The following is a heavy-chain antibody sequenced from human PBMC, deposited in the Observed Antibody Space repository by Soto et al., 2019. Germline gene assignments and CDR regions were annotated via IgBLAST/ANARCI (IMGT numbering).Heavy chain of an antibody. CDR3: AREGQAPYYYYGMDV. J-gene: IGHJ6*02. CDR2: INPSGGST. Sequence: GASVKVSCKASGYTFTSYYMHWVRQAPGQGLEWMGIINPSGGSTSYAQKFQGRVTMTRDTSTSTAHMELRSLRSDDTAVYYCAREGQAPYYYYGMDVWGQGTAVTVSS. V-gene: IGHV1-46*01. CDR1: GYTFTSYY.